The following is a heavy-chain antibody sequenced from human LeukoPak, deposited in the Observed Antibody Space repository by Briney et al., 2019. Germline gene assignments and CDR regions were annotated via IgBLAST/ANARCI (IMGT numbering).Heavy chain of an antibody. Sequence: SETLSLTCAVYGGSFSGYYWSWIRQPPGKGLEWIGEINHSGSTNYNPSLKSRVTISVDTSKNQFSLKLSSVTAADTAVYYCARGNFDYGALGGYYYGMDGWGQGTTVTVSS. CDR2: INHSGST. D-gene: IGHD3-9*01. J-gene: IGHJ6*02. V-gene: IGHV4-34*01. CDR1: GGSFSGYY. CDR3: ARGNFDYGALGGYYYGMDG.